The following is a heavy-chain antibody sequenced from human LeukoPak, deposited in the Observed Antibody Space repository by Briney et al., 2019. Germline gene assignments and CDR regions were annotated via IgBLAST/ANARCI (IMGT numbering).Heavy chain of an antibody. J-gene: IGHJ4*02. CDR1: GGSISSSSYY. CDR3: ARHSGWTTWGY. Sequence: SETLSLTCTVSGGSISSSSYYWGWIRQPPGKGLEWIGSIYYSGSTYYNPSLKSRVTISVDTSKNQFSLKLSSVTAADTAVYYCARHSGWTTWGYWGQGTLVTVSS. D-gene: IGHD1-1*01. V-gene: IGHV4-39*01. CDR2: IYYSGST.